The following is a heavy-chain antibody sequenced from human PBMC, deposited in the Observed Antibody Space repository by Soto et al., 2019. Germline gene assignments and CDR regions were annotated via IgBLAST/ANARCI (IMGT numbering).Heavy chain of an antibody. CDR1: GGSIRSSSYY. V-gene: IGHV4-39*01. J-gene: IGHJ4*02. CDR3: ARHGMDYYDSSGYYYSPYYFDY. Sequence: TLSLTCTVSGGSIRSSSYYWGWIRQPPGKGLEWIGSIYYSGSTYHNPSLKSRVIISVDTSKNQFSLKLSSVTAADTAVYYSARHGMDYYDSSGYYYSPYYFDYWGQGTLVTVSS. CDR2: IYYSGST. D-gene: IGHD3-22*01.